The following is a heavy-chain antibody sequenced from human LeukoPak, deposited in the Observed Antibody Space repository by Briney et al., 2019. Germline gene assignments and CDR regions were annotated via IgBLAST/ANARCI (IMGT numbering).Heavy chain of an antibody. J-gene: IGHJ4*02. Sequence: PGRSLRLSCAASGFTFSSYGMHWVRQAPGKGLEWVAVIWYDGSNKYYADSVKGRFTISRDNSKNTLYLQMNSLRAEDTAVYYCARESRRRYYFDYWGQGTLVTVSS. CDR2: IWYDGSNK. CDR3: ARESRRRYYFDY. CDR1: GFTFSSYG. V-gene: IGHV3-33*01.